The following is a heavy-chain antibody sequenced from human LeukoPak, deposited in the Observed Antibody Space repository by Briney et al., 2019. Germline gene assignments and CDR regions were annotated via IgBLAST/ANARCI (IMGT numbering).Heavy chain of an antibody. CDR1: GFTFSNFA. CDR3: ARSSYSSRGLDV. J-gene: IGHJ6*02. V-gene: IGHV3-23*01. D-gene: IGHD4-11*01. Sequence: GGSLRLSCAASGFTFSNFAMTWVRQAPGKGLEWVSAISASGGYTYYAESVKGRSTISRDKSKNTLSLQMNSLTAEDTAVYYCARSSYSSRGLDVWGQGTTVTVSS. CDR2: ISASGGYT.